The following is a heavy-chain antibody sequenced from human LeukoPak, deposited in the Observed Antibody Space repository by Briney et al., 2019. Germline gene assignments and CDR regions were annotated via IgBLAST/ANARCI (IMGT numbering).Heavy chain of an antibody. CDR1: GYGFSSYW. D-gene: IGHD2-2*01. J-gene: IGHJ4*02. CDR3: RRSMCVVAAVSHLDY. CDR2: IYPGDSDT. V-gene: IGHV5-51*01. Sequence: GESLKISCKGSGYGFSSYWIGWVRQMPGKGLEWMGIIYPGDSDTRYSPSFQGQVTISADKSISTAYLQCSSLKASATGVCYCRRSMCVVAAVSHLDYWVQGTLVTVSS.